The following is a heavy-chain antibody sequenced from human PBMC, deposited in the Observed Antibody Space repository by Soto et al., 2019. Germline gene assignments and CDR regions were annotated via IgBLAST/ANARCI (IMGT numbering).Heavy chain of an antibody. CDR1: GFTFSNYA. CDR2: IGQSHTNT. Sequence: EVQVLESGGGLVQPGGSLRLSCAASGFTFSNYAMSWVRQAPGKGMEWVSSIGQSHTNTFYADSVKGRFTISRDSSKHTVYLQMNSLRAEDTAVYYCANIPWYTIGPWGHGTLVTVSS. D-gene: IGHD6-19*01. J-gene: IGHJ5*02. CDR3: ANIPWYTIGP. V-gene: IGHV3-23*01.